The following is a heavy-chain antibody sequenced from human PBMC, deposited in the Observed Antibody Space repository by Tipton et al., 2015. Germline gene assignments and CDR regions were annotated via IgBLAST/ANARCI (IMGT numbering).Heavy chain of an antibody. CDR1: GGSISTGGYY. Sequence: TLSLTCTVSGGSISTGGYYWVWIRQPPGKGLEWVGTIYHSGNPSYNPSLKSRVTISVDTSKNQFSLKLKSVTAADTAVYYCARLPFVGGPCDDAFEMWGQGTLVTVSS. V-gene: IGHV4-39*01. CDR2: IYHSGNP. J-gene: IGHJ3*02. D-gene: IGHD3-3*02. CDR3: ARLPFVGGPCDDAFEM.